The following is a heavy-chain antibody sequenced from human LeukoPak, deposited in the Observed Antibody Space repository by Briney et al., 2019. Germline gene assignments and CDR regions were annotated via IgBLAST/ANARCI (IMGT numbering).Heavy chain of an antibody. D-gene: IGHD3-22*01. CDR1: GYTFTDYY. CDR2: INPHSGGT. Sequence: ASVKVSCKASGYTFTDYYIHWVRQAPGQGLEWMGWINPHSGGTNYAQKFQGRVAMTRDTSISTAYMELSRLRSDDTAVYLCASGFMDYDRSGYYDDAFDIWGQGTMVTVSS. CDR3: ASGFMDYDRSGYYDDAFDI. V-gene: IGHV1-2*02. J-gene: IGHJ3*02.